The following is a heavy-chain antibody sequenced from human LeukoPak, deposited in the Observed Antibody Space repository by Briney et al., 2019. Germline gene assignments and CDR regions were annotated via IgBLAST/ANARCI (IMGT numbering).Heavy chain of an antibody. CDR1: GYSFTSYW. CDR2: IYPGDSDT. J-gene: IGHJ4*02. CDR3: ARLGGSVYDSSGYLFDY. Sequence: GESLKISCKGSGYSFTSYWIGWVRQMPGKGLEWMGIIYPGDSDTRYSPSFQGQVTISADKSISTAYLQWSSLKASDTAMYYCARLGGSVYDSSGYLFDYWGQGTLVTVSS. D-gene: IGHD3-22*01. V-gene: IGHV5-51*01.